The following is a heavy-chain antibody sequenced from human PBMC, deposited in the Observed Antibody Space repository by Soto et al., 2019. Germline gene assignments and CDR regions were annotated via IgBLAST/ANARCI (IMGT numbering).Heavy chain of an antibody. CDR3: AGAPPPRITMVREPLYYYYYGMDV. J-gene: IGHJ6*02. CDR1: GGTFSSYA. V-gene: IGHV1-69*13. CDR2: IIPIFGTA. D-gene: IGHD3-10*01. Sequence: GASVKVSCKASGGTFSSYAISWVRQAPGQGLEWMGGIIPIFGTANYAQKFQGRVTITADESTSTAYMELSSLRSEDTAVYYCAGAPPPRITMVREPLYYYYYGMDVWGQRTTVTVSS.